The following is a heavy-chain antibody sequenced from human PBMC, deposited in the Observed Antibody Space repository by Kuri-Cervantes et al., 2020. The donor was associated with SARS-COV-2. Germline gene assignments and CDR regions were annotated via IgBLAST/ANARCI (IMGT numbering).Heavy chain of an antibody. CDR1: GFTFSSYG. D-gene: IGHD3-3*01. CDR3: AKVETASLDY. Sequence: GGSLRLSCAASGFTFSSYGMHWVHQAPGKGLEWVGFVRRDGSNYYYADSVRGRFTISRDNSKNSLYLEMNSLRPEDTAVYYCAKVETASLDYWGQGTLVTVSS. CDR2: VRRDGSNY. J-gene: IGHJ4*02. V-gene: IGHV3-30*02.